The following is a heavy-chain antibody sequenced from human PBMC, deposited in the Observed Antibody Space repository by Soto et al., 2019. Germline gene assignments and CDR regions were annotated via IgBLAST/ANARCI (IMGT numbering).Heavy chain of an antibody. CDR3: ARAPRFNSGTYYEIFRDNYFEP. J-gene: IGHJ5*02. Sequence: ASETLSLTCTVSGGSISSSSYYWGWIRQPPGKGLEWIGSIYYSGSTYYNPSLKSRVTISVDTSKNQFSLKLSSVTAADTAVYYCARAPRFNSGTYYEIFRDNYFEPWGQGTLVTVSS. V-gene: IGHV4-39*01. CDR2: IYYSGST. CDR1: GGSISSSSYY. D-gene: IGHD3-10*01.